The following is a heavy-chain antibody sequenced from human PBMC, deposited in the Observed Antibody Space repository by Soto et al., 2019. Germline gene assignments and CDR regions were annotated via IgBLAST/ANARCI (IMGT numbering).Heavy chain of an antibody. CDR3: AGGGGRGRNGSGSPEGSYYYYYMDV. D-gene: IGHD3-10*01. CDR2: IWDDGSNK. Sequence: QVQLVESGGGVVQPGRSLRLSCAASGFTFSSYGMHWVRQAPGKGLEWVAVIWDDGSNKYYAASVKGRFTISRDNSKKRLYSQMNNLGSEDAAVSVCAGGGGRGRNGSGSPEGSYYYYYMDVRGKGPTVTV. V-gene: IGHV3-33*01. CDR1: GFTFSSYG. J-gene: IGHJ6*03.